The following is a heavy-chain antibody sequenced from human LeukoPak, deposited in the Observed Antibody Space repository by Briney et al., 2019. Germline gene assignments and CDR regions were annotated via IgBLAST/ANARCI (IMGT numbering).Heavy chain of an antibody. V-gene: IGHV3-30-3*01. CDR1: GFTFSNYA. CDR2: ISPEVDKK. CDR3: ATPGSVSLMLHYFDY. D-gene: IGHD3-16*01. Sequence: GRSLRLSCAASGFTFSNYAMHWVRQAPGKGLEWVAVISPEVDKKYYADSVEGRFTISRDNSKYTLYLQMNSLTPEDTAVYYCATPGSVSLMLHYFDYWGQGTLVTVSS. J-gene: IGHJ4*02.